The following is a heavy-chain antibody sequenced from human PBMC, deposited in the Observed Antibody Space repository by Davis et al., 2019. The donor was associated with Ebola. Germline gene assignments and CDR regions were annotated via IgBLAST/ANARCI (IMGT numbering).Heavy chain of an antibody. Sequence: GGSLRLSCAASGFTFSSYAMHWVRQAPGKGLEWVANIKQDGSEKYYVDSVKGRFTISRDNAMNSLYLQMNSLRAEDTAVYYCARARVLMVYANLDYWGQGTLVTVSS. V-gene: IGHV3-7*01. D-gene: IGHD2-8*01. CDR1: GFTFSSYA. J-gene: IGHJ4*02. CDR3: ARARVLMVYANLDY. CDR2: IKQDGSEK.